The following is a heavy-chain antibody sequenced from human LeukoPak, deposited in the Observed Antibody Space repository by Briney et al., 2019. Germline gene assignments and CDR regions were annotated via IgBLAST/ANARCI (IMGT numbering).Heavy chain of an antibody. CDR3: ARAGEYYVWGSYRPDY. D-gene: IGHD3-16*02. CDR1: GFTFSSYW. CDR2: IKQDGSEK. Sequence: PGGSLRLSCAASGFTFSSYWMSWVRQAPGKGLEWVANIKQDGSEKYYVDSVKGRFTISRENAKNSLYLQMNSLRAEDTAVYYCARAGEYYVWGSYRPDYWGQGTLVTVSS. V-gene: IGHV3-7*01. J-gene: IGHJ4*02.